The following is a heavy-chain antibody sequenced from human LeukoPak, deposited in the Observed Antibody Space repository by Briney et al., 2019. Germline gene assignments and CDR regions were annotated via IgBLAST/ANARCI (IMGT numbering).Heavy chain of an antibody. CDR3: ARVLAQQQGY. Sequence: PGGSLRLSCAASGFTFSTYWMHSVRQAPGKGLVWVSHINSDGRNTTYADSVTGRFTISRDNAKNTLYLQMNSLRAVDTAVYHCARVLAQQQGYWGQGTLVTVSS. V-gene: IGHV3-74*01. CDR2: INSDGRNT. J-gene: IGHJ4*02. D-gene: IGHD6-13*01. CDR1: GFTFSTYW.